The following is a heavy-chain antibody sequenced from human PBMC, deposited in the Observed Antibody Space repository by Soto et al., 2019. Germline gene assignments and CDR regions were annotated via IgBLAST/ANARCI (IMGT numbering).Heavy chain of an antibody. CDR3: ARVYPSDTRYGYVGNNWFDP. D-gene: IGHD5-18*01. Sequence: ASVKVSCKASGYTFASYGISWLRQAPGQGLEWLGWVSTYSPKTVYAQKFQGRVTMTTDTSTTTAYMELTSLTSNDTAVYYCARVYPSDTRYGYVGNNWFDPWGQGTLVTVSS. CDR1: GYTFASYG. J-gene: IGHJ5*02. CDR2: VSTYSPKT. V-gene: IGHV1-18*01.